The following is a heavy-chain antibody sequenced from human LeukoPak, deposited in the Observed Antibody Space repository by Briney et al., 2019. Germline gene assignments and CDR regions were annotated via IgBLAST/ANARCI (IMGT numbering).Heavy chain of an antibody. V-gene: IGHV3-15*01. Sequence: GVSLRLSCAACGFSLHNAWMTWVGQAPGKGLEWVGRIKTKPDGGTTDYVAPVKGRFTISRDDSKNTLYLQMNSLKTEDTAVYYCTTDCSSTRCYGDGAFAIWGQGTMVTVSS. CDR3: TTDCSSTRCYGDGAFAI. J-gene: IGHJ3*02. CDR2: IKTKPDGGTT. CDR1: GFSLHNAW. D-gene: IGHD2-2*01.